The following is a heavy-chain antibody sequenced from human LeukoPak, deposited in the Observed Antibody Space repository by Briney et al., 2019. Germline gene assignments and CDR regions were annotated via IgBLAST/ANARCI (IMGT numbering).Heavy chain of an antibody. V-gene: IGHV1-2*02. J-gene: IGHJ4*02. CDR1: GYTFTGYY. D-gene: IGHD5-12*01. CDR3: ARGGYSGYDFALLGLSAKLDY. CDR2: INPNSGGT. Sequence: ASVKVSCKASGYTFTGYYMHWVRQAPGQGLEWMGWINPNSGGTNYAQKFQGRVTMTRDTSISTAYMELSRLRSDDTAVYYCARGGYSGYDFALLGLSAKLDYWGQGTLVTVSS.